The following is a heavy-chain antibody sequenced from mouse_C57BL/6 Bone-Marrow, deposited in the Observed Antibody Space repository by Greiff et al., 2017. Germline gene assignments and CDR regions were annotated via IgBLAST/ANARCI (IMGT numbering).Heavy chain of an antibody. D-gene: IGHD1-1*01. CDR3: SRLFPTVVGGDY. CDR2: ISSGSSTI. V-gene: IGHV5-17*01. J-gene: IGHJ2*01. Sequence: EVMLVESGGGLVKPGGSLKLSCEASGFTFSDYGMHWVRQAPEKGLEWVAYISSGSSTIYYADTVKGRFTISRDNAKNTLFLQMTSLRSEDTAMYYCSRLFPTVVGGDYRGQGTTLTVSS. CDR1: GFTFSDYG.